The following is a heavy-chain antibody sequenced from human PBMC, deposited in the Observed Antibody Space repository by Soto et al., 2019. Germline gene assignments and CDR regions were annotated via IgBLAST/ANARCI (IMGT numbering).Heavy chain of an antibody. CDR2: INPISGFA. D-gene: IGHD6-13*01. J-gene: IGHJ3*02. CDR1: GYTFTAHY. Sequence: ASVKVSCKASGYTFTAHYIQWVRQAPGQGLEWMGWINPISGFANYAQKFQGRVTLTRDTSISTVYLDLSRLLSDDTAVYYCARERFSSSWWREAFDIWGQGTLVIVSS. V-gene: IGHV1-2*02. CDR3: ARERFSSSWWREAFDI.